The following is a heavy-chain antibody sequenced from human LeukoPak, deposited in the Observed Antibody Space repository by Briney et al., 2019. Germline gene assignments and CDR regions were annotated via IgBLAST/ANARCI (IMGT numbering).Heavy chain of an antibody. D-gene: IGHD3-10*01. V-gene: IGHV4-61*02. CDR3: ARGLWFGDENPPYFDY. CDR2: IYTSEST. CDR1: GGSISSSNYY. Sequence: SETLSLTCSVSGGSISSSNYYWSWIRQPAGKGLEWIGRIYTSESTNYNPSLKSRVTISVDTSRNQFSLKLSSVTAADTAVYYCARGLWFGDENPPYFDYWGQGVLVTVSS. J-gene: IGHJ4*02.